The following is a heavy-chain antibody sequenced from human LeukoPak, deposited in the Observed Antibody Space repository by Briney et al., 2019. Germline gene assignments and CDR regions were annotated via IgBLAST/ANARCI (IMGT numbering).Heavy chain of an antibody. J-gene: IGHJ4*02. CDR2: ISSSSGYT. Sequence: GGSLRLSCAATGFTFSDYYMSWIRQAPGKGLEWVSYISSSSGYTDYADSVKGRITISRDNAKNSLYLQMNSLRAEDTAVYYCARYGGNGVDYWGQGTLVTVSS. V-gene: IGHV3-11*03. D-gene: IGHD4-23*01. CDR3: ARYGGNGVDY. CDR1: GFTFSDYY.